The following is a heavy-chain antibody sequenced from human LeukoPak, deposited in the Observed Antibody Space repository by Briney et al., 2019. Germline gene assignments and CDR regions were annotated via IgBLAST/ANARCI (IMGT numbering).Heavy chain of an antibody. CDR2: ISSSSSYT. J-gene: IGHJ4*02. Sequence: GGSVRLFCAASGFTFSDYYMSWIRQAPGKGLEWVSYISSSSSYTNYADSVKGRFTISRDNAKNSLYLQMNSLRAEDTAVYYCARGGVDSSGYRFDYWGQGTPFTLSS. D-gene: IGHD3-22*01. V-gene: IGHV3-11*05. CDR3: ARGGVDSSGYRFDY. CDR1: GFTFSDYY.